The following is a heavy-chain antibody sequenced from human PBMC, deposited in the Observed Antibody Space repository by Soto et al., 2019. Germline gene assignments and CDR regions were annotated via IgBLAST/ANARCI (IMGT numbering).Heavy chain of an antibody. CDR1: GGSFCGYY. Sequence: PSATQPRSYAVHGGSFCGYYWSSIRQPKRKGLEWIGEINHSGSTNYNPSLKSRVAISVDTSKNQFTLKLSSVTAADTAVYYCAIDRHSSWPKPRLYGTDFWRQGTTVTVSS. D-gene: IGHD6-13*01. V-gene: IGHV4-34*01. CDR3: AIDRHSSWPKPRLYGTDF. CDR2: INHSGST. J-gene: IGHJ6*02.